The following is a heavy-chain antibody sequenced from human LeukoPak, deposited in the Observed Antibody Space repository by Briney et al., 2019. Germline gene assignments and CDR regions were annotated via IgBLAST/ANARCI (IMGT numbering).Heavy chain of an antibody. CDR1: GYSITIGYN. J-gene: IGHJ4*02. Sequence: SQTLSLTCTVSGYSITIGYNWGWIRQSPVKGLEWIANIYYIGTTYYNPSLRSRVTMSVDTSKNQFSLRLTSVTAADAAVYYCVREWELRHTPFDLWGQGTLVTVPS. CDR2: IYYIGTT. CDR3: VREWELRHTPFDL. V-gene: IGHV4-38-2*02. D-gene: IGHD1-26*01.